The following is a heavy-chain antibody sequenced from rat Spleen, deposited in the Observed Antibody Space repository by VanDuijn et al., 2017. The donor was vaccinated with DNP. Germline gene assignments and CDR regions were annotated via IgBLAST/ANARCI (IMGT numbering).Heavy chain of an antibody. CDR3: ARWTRYFDY. J-gene: IGHJ2*01. V-gene: IGHV3-1*01. CDR2: ISYSGST. CDR1: GYSITSNY. D-gene: IGHD1-7*01. Sequence: EVQLQESGSGLVKPSQPLPLTCSVTGYSITSNYWGWIRQFPGNKMEYIGHISYSGSTNYNPSLKSRISITRDTSKNHFFLHLNSVTSEDTGTYYCARWTRYFDYWGQGVMVTVSS.